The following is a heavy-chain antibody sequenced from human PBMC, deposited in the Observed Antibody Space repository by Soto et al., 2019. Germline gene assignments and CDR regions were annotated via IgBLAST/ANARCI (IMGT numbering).Heavy chain of an antibody. J-gene: IGHJ4*02. V-gene: IGHV1-2*02. CDR2: INPNSGGP. CDR1: GYTFTGHY. Sequence: AASVKVSCKASGYTFTGHYMHWVRHAPGQGLEWMGWINPNSGGPISAQKFQGRVTMTRDTSISTAYLELSRLRSDDTAVYYCARGGTTSLDYWGQGTQVTVSS. CDR3: ARGGTTSLDY. D-gene: IGHD1-1*01.